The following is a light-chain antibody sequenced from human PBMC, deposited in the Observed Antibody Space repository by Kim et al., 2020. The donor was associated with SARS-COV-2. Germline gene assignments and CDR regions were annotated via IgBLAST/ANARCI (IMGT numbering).Light chain of an antibody. J-gene: IGKJ1*01. V-gene: IGKV3-15*01. Sequence: EIVMTQSPATLSVSPGEGATLSCRASESVSGSLAWYQHRPGQTPRLLIYGASTRATGIPARFSGSGSDTEFTLTISSLQSEDFAVYYCEQYRKWPPTFGQGTKVDIK. CDR1: ESVSGS. CDR2: GAS. CDR3: EQYRKWPPT.